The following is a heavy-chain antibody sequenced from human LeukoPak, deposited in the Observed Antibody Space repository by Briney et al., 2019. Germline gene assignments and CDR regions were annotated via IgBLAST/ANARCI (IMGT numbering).Heavy chain of an antibody. CDR2: IYSGGST. CDR3: ARTRRGSYYQYFYY. D-gene: IGHD1-26*01. CDR1: RFTVSSNY. J-gene: IGHJ4*02. Sequence: GGSLRLSCAASRFTVSSNYMSWVRQAPGKGLEWVSVIYSGGSTYYADSVKGRFTISRDNSKNTLYLQMNSLRAEDTAVYYCARTRRGSYYQYFYYWGQGTLVTVSS. V-gene: IGHV3-53*01.